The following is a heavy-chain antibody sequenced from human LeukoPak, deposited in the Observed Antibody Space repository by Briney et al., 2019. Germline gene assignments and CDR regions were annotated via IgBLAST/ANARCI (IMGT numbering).Heavy chain of an antibody. CDR1: GFTFNNYA. J-gene: IGHJ4*02. Sequence: GGSLRLSCAASGFTFNNYAMSWVRQAPGRGLEWVSGLSGSGAYTYYADSVKGRFTVSRDSSKNTLYLQMNSLRPEDTAVYYCATAPRWLQFGYFDYWGQGTLVTVSS. CDR2: LSGSGAYT. D-gene: IGHD5-24*01. V-gene: IGHV3-23*01. CDR3: ATAPRWLQFGYFDY.